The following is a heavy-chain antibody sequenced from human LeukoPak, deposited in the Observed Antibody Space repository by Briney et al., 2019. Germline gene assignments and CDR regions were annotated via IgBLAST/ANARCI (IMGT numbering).Heavy chain of an antibody. V-gene: IGHV1-69*04. Sequence: SVKVSCKASGGTFSSYAISWVRQAPGQGLEWMGRIIPILGIANYAQKFQGRVTITADKSTSTAYMELSSLGSEDTAVYYCARTITMVRGVIIKVWFAPWGQGALVTVSS. D-gene: IGHD3-10*01. CDR2: IIPILGIA. CDR1: GGTFSSYA. J-gene: IGHJ5*02. CDR3: ARTITMVRGVIIKVWFAP.